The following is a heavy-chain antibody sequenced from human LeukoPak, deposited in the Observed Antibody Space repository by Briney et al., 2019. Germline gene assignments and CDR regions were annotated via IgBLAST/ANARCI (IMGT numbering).Heavy chain of an antibody. CDR1: GDSITDYF. CDR2: IYYSGGT. J-gene: IGHJ3*02. D-gene: IGHD2-2*01. V-gene: IGHV4-59*12. Sequence: SETLSLTCTVSGDSITDYFWSWIRQPPGKRLEWIGYIYYSGGTNYNPSLKSRVTMSVDTSKNQFSLKLSSVTAADTAVYYCARDPPCSSTSCPNDAFDIWGQGTMVTVSS. CDR3: ARDPPCSSTSCPNDAFDI.